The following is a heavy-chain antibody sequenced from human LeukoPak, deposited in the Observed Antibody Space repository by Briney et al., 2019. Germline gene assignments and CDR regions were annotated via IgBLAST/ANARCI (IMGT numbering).Heavy chain of an antibody. Sequence: SETLSLTCTVSGGSISSYYWSWIRQPPGKGLEWIGSIYYSGSTYYNPSLKSRVTISVDTSKNQFSLKLSSVTAADTAVYYCASSSSGWYGGFDYWGQGTLVTVSS. CDR3: ASSSSGWYGGFDY. CDR2: IYYSGST. V-gene: IGHV4-39*07. J-gene: IGHJ4*02. CDR1: GGSISSYY. D-gene: IGHD6-19*01.